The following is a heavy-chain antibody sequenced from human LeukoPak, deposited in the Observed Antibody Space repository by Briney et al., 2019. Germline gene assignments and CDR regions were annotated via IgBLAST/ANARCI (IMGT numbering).Heavy chain of an antibody. D-gene: IGHD3-16*01. J-gene: IGHJ4*02. CDR3: TRAKYVWGSCIDH. CDR1: GFTFSDYY. V-gene: IGHV3-11*01. Sequence: GGCLRLSCTASGFTFSDYYMGWIRQAPGKGLEWLSYMSGSGILIHYADSVKGRFTISRDNAKRSLYLQMNSLRVEDTAVYYCTRAKYVWGSCIDHWGQGTLVTVSS. CDR2: MSGSGILI.